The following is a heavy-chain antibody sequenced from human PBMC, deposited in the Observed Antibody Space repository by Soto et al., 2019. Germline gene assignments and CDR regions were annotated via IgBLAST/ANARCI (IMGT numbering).Heavy chain of an antibody. V-gene: IGHV1-18*01. CDR2: ISAYDGNT. CDR3: ARGGYYDSSGSRNYYYYGMNV. CDR1: GYRFTSYG. J-gene: IGHJ6*02. D-gene: IGHD3-22*01. Sequence: QAQLVQSGAEVKRPGASVKVSCRASGYRFTSYGINWVRQAPGQGLEWLGWISAYDGNTNYAQILQGRVSMTTDTSANTAYMEMRSLRADDTAMYDCARGGYYDSSGSRNYYYYGMNVWGQGTTVTVSS.